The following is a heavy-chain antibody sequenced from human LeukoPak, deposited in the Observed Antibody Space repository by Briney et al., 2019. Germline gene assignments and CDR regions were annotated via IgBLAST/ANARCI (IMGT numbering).Heavy chain of an antibody. CDR2: ISGSAGST. CDR3: ARQAPSLGWY. CDR1: GFTFSSYA. D-gene: IGHD1-26*01. Sequence: GGSLRLSCAASGFTFSSYAMSWVRQAPGKGLEWVSAISGSAGSTFHADSVKGRFTISRDNSKNMLYLQMNSLRAEDTAVYYCARQAPSLGWYWGQGALVTVSS. J-gene: IGHJ4*02. V-gene: IGHV3-23*01.